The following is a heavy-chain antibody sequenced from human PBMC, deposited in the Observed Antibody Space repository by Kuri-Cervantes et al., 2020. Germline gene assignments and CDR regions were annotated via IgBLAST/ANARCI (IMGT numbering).Heavy chain of an antibody. Sequence: GESLKISCAASGFTFSSYAMHWVRQAPGKGLEWVAVISYDGSNKYYADSVKGRFTISRDNAKNSLYLQMNSLRAEDTALYYCAKDAYDFWSGYSLGDAFDIWGQGTMVTVSS. CDR1: GFTFSSYA. V-gene: IGHV3-30*01. D-gene: IGHD3-3*01. CDR2: ISYDGSNK. CDR3: AKDAYDFWSGYSLGDAFDI. J-gene: IGHJ3*02.